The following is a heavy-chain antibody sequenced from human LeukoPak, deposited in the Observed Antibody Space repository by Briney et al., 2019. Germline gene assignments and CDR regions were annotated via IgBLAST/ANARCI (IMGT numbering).Heavy chain of an antibody. J-gene: IGHJ6*02. Sequence: GGSLRLSCAASGFTFSSYAMHWVRQAPGKGLEWVAVISYDGSNKYYADSVKGRFTISRDNSKNTLYLQMNSLRAEDTAVYYCAREPRLTIFGVVITTRDYGMDVWGQGTTVTVSS. CDR3: AREPRLTIFGVVITTRDYGMDV. CDR2: ISYDGSNK. V-gene: IGHV3-30-3*01. CDR1: GFTFSSYA. D-gene: IGHD3-3*01.